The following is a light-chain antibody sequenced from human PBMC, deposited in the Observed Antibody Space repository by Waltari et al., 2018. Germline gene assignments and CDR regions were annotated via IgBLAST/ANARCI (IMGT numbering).Light chain of an antibody. Sequence: QSALTQPRSVSGSPGQSVTISCTGTSSHVGDYSYLSWYHQHPGKAPKLMIYDVSKRPSGVPDRFSGSKSGNTASLTISGLQAEDEADYYCCSYAGSYTFVFGGGTKLTVL. V-gene: IGLV2-11*01. CDR3: CSYAGSYTFV. CDR1: SSHVGDYSY. CDR2: DVS. J-gene: IGLJ2*01.